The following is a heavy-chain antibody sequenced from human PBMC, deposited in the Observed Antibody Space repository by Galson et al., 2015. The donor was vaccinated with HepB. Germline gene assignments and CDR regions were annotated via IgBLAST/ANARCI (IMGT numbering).Heavy chain of an antibody. D-gene: IGHD1-1*01. V-gene: IGHV3-33*01. Sequence: SLRLSCAASGFTFSSYGMHWVRQAPGKGLEWVAVIWYDGSNKYYADSVKGRFTISRDNSKNTLYLQMNSLRAEDTAVYYCARDLETFSHFDYWGQGTLVTVSS. CDR3: ARDLETFSHFDY. J-gene: IGHJ4*02. CDR1: GFTFSSYG. CDR2: IWYDGSNK.